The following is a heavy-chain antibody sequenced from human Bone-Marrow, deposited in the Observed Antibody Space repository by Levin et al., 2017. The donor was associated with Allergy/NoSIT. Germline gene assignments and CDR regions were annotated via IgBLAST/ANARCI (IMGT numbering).Heavy chain of an antibody. CDR2: ISFDGSKK. CDR1: GFIFNREG. D-gene: IGHD3-10*01. CDR3: AKESFLLDS. J-gene: IGHJ4*02. Sequence: PGGSLRLSCITSGFIFNREGMHWVRQAPGKGLEWVALISFDGSKKYYGDTVKGRFIISRDNSKNTLFLQMDNLRPEDTALYYCAKESFLLDSCGQGTLVTVSS. V-gene: IGHV3-30*02.